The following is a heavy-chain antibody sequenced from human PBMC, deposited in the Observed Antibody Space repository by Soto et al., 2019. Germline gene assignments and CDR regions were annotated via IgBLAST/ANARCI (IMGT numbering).Heavy chain of an antibody. D-gene: IGHD2-21*02. Sequence: QVQLVQSGAEVKKPGASVKVSCKASGYTFTSYGISWVRQAPGPGLEWMGWISAYNGNTTYAQKLQGRGTMTTDTSTSTAYMELRSLRSDDTAVYYCARAPRKVVTEHQRAQFGYWGQGTLVTVSS. CDR3: ARAPRKVVTEHQRAQFGY. J-gene: IGHJ4*02. CDR1: GYTFTSYG. CDR2: ISAYNGNT. V-gene: IGHV1-18*01.